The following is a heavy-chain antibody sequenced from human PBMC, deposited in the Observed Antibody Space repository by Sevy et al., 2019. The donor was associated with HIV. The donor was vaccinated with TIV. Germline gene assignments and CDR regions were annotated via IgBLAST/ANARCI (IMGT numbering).Heavy chain of an antibody. Sequence: GGSLRLSCAASGFTFSDYYINWIRQAPGKGLEWVSYISGSSSYTNYGDAVKGRFTISRDNAKNSLYLQMNSLSAEDTAVYYGARVGCSISSCPKGDAFDIWGQGTMVTVSS. J-gene: IGHJ3*02. CDR3: ARVGCSISSCPKGDAFDI. CDR1: GFTFSDYY. CDR2: ISGSSSYT. D-gene: IGHD2-2*01. V-gene: IGHV3-11*05.